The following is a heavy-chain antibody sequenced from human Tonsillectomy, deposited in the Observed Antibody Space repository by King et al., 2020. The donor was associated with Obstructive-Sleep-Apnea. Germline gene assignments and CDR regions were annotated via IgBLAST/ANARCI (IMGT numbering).Heavy chain of an antibody. CDR3: ARGRSSSWYGEERTEDVDY. CDR2: IYYSGST. Sequence: QLQESGPGLVKPSQTLSLTCTVSGGSISSGDYYWSWIRQPPGKGLEWIGFIYYSGSTYYNPSLKSRVTISVDTSKNQFSLKLSSVTAAYTAVYFCARGRSSSWYGEERTEDVDYWGQGTLVTVSS. V-gene: IGHV4-30-4*01. D-gene: IGHD6-13*01. J-gene: IGHJ4*02. CDR1: GGSISSGDYY.